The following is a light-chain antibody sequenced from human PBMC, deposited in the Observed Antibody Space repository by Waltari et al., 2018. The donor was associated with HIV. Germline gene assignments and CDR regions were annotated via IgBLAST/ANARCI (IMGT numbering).Light chain of an antibody. Sequence: CRASQRIGSYLAWFQQKPGQVPSLLIYERSVRATGIPARFSGSGSGTEFTLTIGSLQYEDCAVYFCHQYSDWPFSFGQGTKLDIK. CDR2: ERS. CDR3: HQYSDWPFS. V-gene: IGKV3-15*01. J-gene: IGKJ2*03. CDR1: QRIGSY.